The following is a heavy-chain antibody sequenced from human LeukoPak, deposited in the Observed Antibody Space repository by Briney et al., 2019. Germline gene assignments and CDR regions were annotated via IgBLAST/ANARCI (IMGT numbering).Heavy chain of an antibody. CDR1: GFTFSDYY. Sequence: GGSLRLSCAASGFTFSDYYMSWIRQAPGKGLGWVSYISSSGSTIYYADSVKGRFTISRDNAMNSLYLQMNSLRAEDTAVYYCARDLDHYYDSSGYIDYWGQGTLVTVSS. CDR2: ISSSGSTI. V-gene: IGHV3-11*01. D-gene: IGHD3-22*01. CDR3: ARDLDHYYDSSGYIDY. J-gene: IGHJ4*02.